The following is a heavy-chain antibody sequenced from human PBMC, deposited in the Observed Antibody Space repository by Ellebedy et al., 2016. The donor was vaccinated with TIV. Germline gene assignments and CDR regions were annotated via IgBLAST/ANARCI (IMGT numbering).Heavy chain of an antibody. Sequence: MPSETLSLTCSVSGGSISTRSNSWGWIRQPPGKGLEWIGRISYTGSTYYDPSLKSRVTISVDTFNNQFSLKLTSVTAADTAVYYCARQKRSDRVTLMSFDTWGRGTLVTVSS. J-gene: IGHJ4*02. D-gene: IGHD3-16*01. CDR1: GGSISTRSNS. CDR2: ISYTGST. V-gene: IGHV4-39*01. CDR3: ARQKRSDRVTLMSFDT.